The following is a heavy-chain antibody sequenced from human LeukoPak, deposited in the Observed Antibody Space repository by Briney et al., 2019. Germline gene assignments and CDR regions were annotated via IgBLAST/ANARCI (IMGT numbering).Heavy chain of an antibody. CDR2: IYHSGST. CDR3: ATTAAAGTRLAWFDP. D-gene: IGHD6-13*01. Sequence: PSETLSLTCVVSGGSISSYNWWSWVRQPPGKGLGWIGEIYHSGSTNYNPSLKSRVTISLDKSKNQFSLKLSSVTAADTAVYYCATTAAAGTRLAWFDPWGQGTLVTVSS. CDR1: GGSISSYNW. V-gene: IGHV4-4*02. J-gene: IGHJ5*02.